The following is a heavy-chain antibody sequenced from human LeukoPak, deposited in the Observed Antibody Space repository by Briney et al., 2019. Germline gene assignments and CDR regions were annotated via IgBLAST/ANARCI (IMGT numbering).Heavy chain of an antibody. J-gene: IGHJ6*03. V-gene: IGHV4-59*01. CDR1: GGSISSYY. Sequence: SETLFLTCTVSGGSISSYYWSWIRQPPGKGLEWIGYIYYSGSTNYNPSLKSRVTISVDTSRNQFSLKLSSVTAADTAVYYCARGYYYYMDVWGKGTTVTVSS. CDR3: ARGYYYYMDV. CDR2: IYYSGST.